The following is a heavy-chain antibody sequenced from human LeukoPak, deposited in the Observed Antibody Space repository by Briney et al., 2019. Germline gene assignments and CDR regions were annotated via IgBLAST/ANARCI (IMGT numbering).Heavy chain of an antibody. D-gene: IGHD5-12*01. CDR3: AKDRGYSGYEISS. Sequence: GGSLRLSCAASGFTFSSYAMHWVRQAPGKGLEWVAVISYDGSNKYYADSVKGQFTISRDNSKNTLYLQMNSLRAEDTAVYYCAKDRGYSGYEISSWGQGTLVTVSS. CDR1: GFTFSSYA. CDR2: ISYDGSNK. J-gene: IGHJ4*02. V-gene: IGHV3-30*04.